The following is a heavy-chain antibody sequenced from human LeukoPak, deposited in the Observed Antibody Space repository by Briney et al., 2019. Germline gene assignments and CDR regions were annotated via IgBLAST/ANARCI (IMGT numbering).Heavy chain of an antibody. Sequence: GESLKISGQGFGYNFTSYWIGGGRQLPGKGVEGMGIIYPGDSDTRYSPSFQGQVTISADKSISTAYLQWSSLKASDTAMYYCARAQPSSGCSYWGQGTLVTVSS. J-gene: IGHJ4*02. CDR1: GYNFTSYW. D-gene: IGHD6-19*01. V-gene: IGHV5-51*01. CDR2: IYPGDSDT. CDR3: ARAQPSSGCSY.